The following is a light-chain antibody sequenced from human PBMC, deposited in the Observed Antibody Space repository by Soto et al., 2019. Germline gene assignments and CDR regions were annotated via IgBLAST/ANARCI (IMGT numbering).Light chain of an antibody. CDR1: QTIRSNY. J-gene: IGKJ1*01. V-gene: IGKV3-20*01. Sequence: ETVLTQSPGTLSLSPGERATLSCRASQTIRSNYLAWYRQTPGQAPRLLIYGASNRATGIADRFSGSGSGTAFTLIISRLEPEEFAVYYRQQYGSSPWTFGQGTKVEIK. CDR3: QQYGSSPWT. CDR2: GAS.